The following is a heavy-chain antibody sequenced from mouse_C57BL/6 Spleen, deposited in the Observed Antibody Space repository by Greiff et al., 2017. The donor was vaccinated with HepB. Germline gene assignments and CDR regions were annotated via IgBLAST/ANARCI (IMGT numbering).Heavy chain of an antibody. Sequence: DVQLQESGPVLVKPGASVEMSCKASGYTFTDYYMNWVKQSHGKSLEWIGVINPYNGGTSYNQKFKGKATLTVDKSSSTAYMELNSLTSEDSAVYYCTRWTVVATDYFDYWGQGTTLTVSS. CDR3: TRWTVVATDYFDY. CDR2: INPYNGGT. J-gene: IGHJ2*01. D-gene: IGHD1-1*01. CDR1: GYTFTDYY. V-gene: IGHV1-19*01.